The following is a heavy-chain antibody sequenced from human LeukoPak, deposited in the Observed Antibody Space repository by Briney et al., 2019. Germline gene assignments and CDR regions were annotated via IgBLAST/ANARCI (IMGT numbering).Heavy chain of an antibody. V-gene: IGHV4-38-2*02. CDR2: IYHSGST. J-gene: IGHJ4*02. Sequence: PSETLSLTCTVSGYSISSGYYWGWIRQPPGKGLEWIGSIYHSGSTYYNPSLKSRVTISVDTSKNQFSLKLSSVTAADTAVYYCASTRPRWGQGTLATVSS. CDR1: GYSISSGYY. D-gene: IGHD6-6*01. CDR3: ASTRPR.